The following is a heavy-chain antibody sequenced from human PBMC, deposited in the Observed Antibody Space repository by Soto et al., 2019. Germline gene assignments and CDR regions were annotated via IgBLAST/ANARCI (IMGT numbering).Heavy chain of an antibody. D-gene: IGHD3-10*01. CDR3: ARERDYYGSGSYYRYFDY. V-gene: IGHV1-69*13. Sequence: SVKVSCKASGGTFSSYAISWVRQAPGQGLEWMGGIIPIFGTANYAQKFQGRVTITADESTSTAYMELSSLRSEDTAVYYCARERDYYGSGSYYRYFDYWGQGNLVTVSS. CDR2: IIPIFGTA. J-gene: IGHJ4*02. CDR1: GGTFSSYA.